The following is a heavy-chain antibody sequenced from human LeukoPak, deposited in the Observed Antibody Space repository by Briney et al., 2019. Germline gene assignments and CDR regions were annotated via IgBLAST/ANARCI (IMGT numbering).Heavy chain of an antibody. CDR3: ARDATMVRGVTRYDYGMEV. Sequence: GGSLRLSCAASEFTVSSNYMTWVRQAPGKGLEWVSVIYSGGSTYYADSVQGRFTISRDDSKNTLYLQMNSLRAEDTAVYYCARDATMVRGVTRYDYGMEVCGQGTTVTVSS. V-gene: IGHV3-53*01. CDR1: EFTVSSNY. D-gene: IGHD3-10*01. CDR2: IYSGGST. J-gene: IGHJ6*02.